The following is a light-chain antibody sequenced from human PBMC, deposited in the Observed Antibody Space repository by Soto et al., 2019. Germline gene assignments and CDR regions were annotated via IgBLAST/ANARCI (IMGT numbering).Light chain of an antibody. CDR3: QQRSNWPLT. V-gene: IGKV3D-20*02. CDR1: QSISSSF. J-gene: IGKJ4*01. CDR2: GAS. Sequence: EVVLTQSPVTLSLSPGERATLSCRASQSISSSFLAWYQQKPGQAPRLLIYGASSRATGIPDRFSGSGSGTDFTLTISSLEPEDFAVYYCQQRSNWPLTFGGGTKVDIK.